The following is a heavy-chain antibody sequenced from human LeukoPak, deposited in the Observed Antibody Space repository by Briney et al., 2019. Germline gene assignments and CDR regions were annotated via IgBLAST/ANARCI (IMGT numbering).Heavy chain of an antibody. D-gene: IGHD3-3*01. CDR1: GYTFTSYG. CDR2: ISAYNGNT. Sequence: ASVKVSCKASGYTFTSYGISWVRQAPGQGLEWMGWISAYNGNTNYAQKLQGRVTMTTDTSTSTAYMELRSLRSDDTAVYYCARDRVIKTYYDFWSGYYICDYWGQGTLVTVSS. CDR3: ARDRVIKTYYDFWSGYYICDY. J-gene: IGHJ4*02. V-gene: IGHV1-18*01.